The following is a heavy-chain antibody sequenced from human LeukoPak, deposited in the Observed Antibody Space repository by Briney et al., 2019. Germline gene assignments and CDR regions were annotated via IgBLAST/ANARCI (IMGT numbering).Heavy chain of an antibody. CDR3: ARVGSGYSSGPFDY. J-gene: IGHJ4*02. CDR1: GYTLTGYY. D-gene: IGHD6-19*01. CDR2: INPNSGGT. Sequence: GASVKVSCKASGYTLTGYYMYWVRQAPGQGLEWMGWINPNSGGTNYAQKFQGRVTMTRDTSISTAYMELSRLRSDDTAVYYCARVGSGYSSGPFDYWGQGTLVTVSS. V-gene: IGHV1-2*02.